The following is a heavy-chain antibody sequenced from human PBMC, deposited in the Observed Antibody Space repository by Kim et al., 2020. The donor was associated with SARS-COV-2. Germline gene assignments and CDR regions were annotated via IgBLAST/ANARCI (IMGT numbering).Heavy chain of an antibody. V-gene: IGHV3-33*01. CDR1: GFTFRSYG. J-gene: IGHJ4*02. Sequence: LSLTCAASGFTFRSYGMDWVRQAPGKGLQWVALIWYDGSNKDYADSVKGRFTISRDNSKKTLYLEMNSLRADDTAVYYCATHRGATSGSYMDYWGQGTLVTVSS. CDR3: ATHRGATSGSYMDY. D-gene: IGHD3-10*01. CDR2: IWYDGSNK.